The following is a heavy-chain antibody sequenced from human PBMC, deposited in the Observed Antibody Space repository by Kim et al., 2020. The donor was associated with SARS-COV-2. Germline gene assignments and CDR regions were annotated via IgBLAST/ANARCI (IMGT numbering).Heavy chain of an antibody. J-gene: IGHJ4*02. V-gene: IGHV3-23*01. Sequence: GGSLRLSCAASGFTFSSYVMSWVRQAPGKGLEWVSAISGGAGSTFYADSVKGRFTISRDNSKNTLYLQINRLRAEDTAVYYCAKDGKYSDIDCWGQGTLVTVSS. CDR3: AKDGKYSDIDC. CDR2: ISGGAGST. CDR1: GFTFSSYV. D-gene: IGHD4-17*01.